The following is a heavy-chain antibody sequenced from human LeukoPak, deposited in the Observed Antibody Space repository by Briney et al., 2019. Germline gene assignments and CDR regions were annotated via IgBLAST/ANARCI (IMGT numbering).Heavy chain of an antibody. J-gene: IGHJ5*02. D-gene: IGHD6-19*01. Sequence: PGRSLRLSCAASGFTFSRYNIHWVRQAPGKGLEWVAVLSYDGSNEYYADSVRGRFTISRDNSKNTVYLQMNSLRAEDTAVYYCAREKAVAGRGWFDPWGQGTLVTVSS. CDR1: GFTFSRYN. V-gene: IGHV3-30*01. CDR3: AREKAVAGRGWFDP. CDR2: LSYDGSNE.